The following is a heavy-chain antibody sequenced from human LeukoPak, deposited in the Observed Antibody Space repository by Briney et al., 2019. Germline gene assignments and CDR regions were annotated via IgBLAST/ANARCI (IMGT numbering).Heavy chain of an antibody. V-gene: IGHV4-4*07. Sequence: SETLSLTCTVSGGSISSYYWSWIRQPAGRGLEWIGRIYTSGSTSYNPSLKSRVTMSVDTSKNQFSLKLSSVTAADTAVYYCARANYYDSSGYYPCWFDPWGQGTLVTVSS. CDR1: GGSISSYY. CDR2: IYTSGST. J-gene: IGHJ5*02. CDR3: ARANYYDSSGYYPCWFDP. D-gene: IGHD3-22*01.